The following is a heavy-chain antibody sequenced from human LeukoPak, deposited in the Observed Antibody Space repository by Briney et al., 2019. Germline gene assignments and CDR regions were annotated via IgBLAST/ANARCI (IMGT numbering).Heavy chain of an antibody. CDR1: GGSISSSSYY. V-gene: IGHV4-39*01. J-gene: IGHJ4*02. Sequence: PSETLSLTCTVSGGSISSSSYYWGWIRQPPGKVLEWIGSIYYSGSTYYNPSLKSRVTISVDTSKNQFSLKLSSVTAADTAVYYCARQLGYCSGGDCYGYYFDYWGQGTLVTDSS. CDR3: ARQLGYCSGGDCYGYYFDY. D-gene: IGHD2-15*01. CDR2: IYYSGST.